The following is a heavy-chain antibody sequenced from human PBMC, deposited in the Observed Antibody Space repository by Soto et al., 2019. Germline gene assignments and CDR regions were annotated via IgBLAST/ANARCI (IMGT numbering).Heavy chain of an antibody. V-gene: IGHV4-59*08. J-gene: IGHJ6*02. CDR1: GGSMISYY. CDR2: IYYAGST. Sequence: SETLSLTCTVSGGSMISYYWSWIRQPPGRGLEWIGFIYYAGSTKYNPSLNSRVTISVDTSKNQFSLTVTSVTATDTAVYYCARQGFGPLHGLVDVWGQGTKVTVSS. CDR3: ARQGFGPLHGLVDV. D-gene: IGHD3-10*01.